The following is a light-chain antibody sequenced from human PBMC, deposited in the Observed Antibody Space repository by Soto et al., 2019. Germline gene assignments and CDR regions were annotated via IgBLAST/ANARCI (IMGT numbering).Light chain of an antibody. Sequence: EIVLTQSPAILSLSPGERATLSCRASQSVSSYLAWYQQKPGQAPRLLIYDASNRATGIPARFSGSGSGTDFTLTISSLEPEDFAVYYCQQRSNWPPITLGQGTRLEIK. V-gene: IGKV3-11*01. CDR3: QQRSNWPPIT. J-gene: IGKJ5*01. CDR1: QSVSSY. CDR2: DAS.